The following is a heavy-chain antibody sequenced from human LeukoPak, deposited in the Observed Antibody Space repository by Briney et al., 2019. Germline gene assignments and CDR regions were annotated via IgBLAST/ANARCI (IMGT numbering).Heavy chain of an antibody. V-gene: IGHV4-38-2*02. CDR1: GYSISSGYY. CDR3: ARDREPRGFDY. CDR2: IYHSGST. Sequence: SETLSLTCTVSGYSISSGYYWGWIRQPPGEGLEWIGSIYHSGSTYYNPSLKSRVTISVDTSKNQFSLKLSSVTAADTAVYYCARDREPRGFDYWGQGTLVTVSS. J-gene: IGHJ4*02. D-gene: IGHD1-14*01.